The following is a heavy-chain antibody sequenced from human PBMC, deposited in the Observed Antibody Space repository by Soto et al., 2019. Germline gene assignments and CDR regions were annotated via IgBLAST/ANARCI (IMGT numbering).Heavy chain of an antibody. CDR3: ARDRIAAAGKDYYHYYGMHV. Sequence: ASVKVSCKASGYTFTGYYMHWVRQAPGQGLEWMGWINPNSGGTNYAQKFQGRVTMTRDTSISTAYMELSRLRSDDTAVYYCARDRIAAAGKDYYHYYGMHVWGQGPTVTVSS. CDR2: INPNSGGT. CDR1: GYTFTGYY. J-gene: IGHJ6*02. V-gene: IGHV1-2*02. D-gene: IGHD6-13*01.